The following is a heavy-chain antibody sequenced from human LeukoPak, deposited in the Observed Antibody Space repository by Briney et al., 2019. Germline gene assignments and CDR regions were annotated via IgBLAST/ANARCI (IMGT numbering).Heavy chain of an antibody. CDR1: GFTFSSYW. J-gene: IGHJ4*02. CDR3: ARVWEWLFFDY. Sequence: PGGSLRLSCAASGFTFSSYWMHWVRQAPGKGLVWVSRINTDGSSTNYADSVKGRFTISRDNAKNTLYLQMNSLRAEDTAVYYCARVWEWLFFDYWGQGTLVTVSS. CDR2: INTDGSST. D-gene: IGHD3-3*01. V-gene: IGHV3-74*01.